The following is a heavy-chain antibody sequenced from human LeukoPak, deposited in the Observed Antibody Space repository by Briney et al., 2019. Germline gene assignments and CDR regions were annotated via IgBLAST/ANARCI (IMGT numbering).Heavy chain of an antibody. CDR3: ALKLWTRSFDY. D-gene: IGHD3-10*01. J-gene: IGHJ4*02. V-gene: IGHV5-51*01. CDR2: IYPGDSDT. Sequence: GESLKISCKGSGYSFTKYWIGWVRQMPGKGLEWMGIIYPGDSDTRYSPSFQGQVTISADRSITTAYLQWSSLKASDTAMYYCALKLWTRSFDYWGQGTLVTVSS. CDR1: GYSFTKYW.